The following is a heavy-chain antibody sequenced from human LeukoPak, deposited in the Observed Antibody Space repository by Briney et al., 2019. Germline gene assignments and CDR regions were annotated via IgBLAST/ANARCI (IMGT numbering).Heavy chain of an antibody. Sequence: YPGGSLRLSCAASGFTFNNYGMHWVRQAPGKGLEWVAFIRYNGNNQYYADSVKGRFTISRDNAKNSLHLQMNSLRAEDTAVYYCAELGITMIGGVWGKGTTVTISS. CDR1: GFTFNNYG. D-gene: IGHD3-10*02. V-gene: IGHV3-30*02. CDR2: IRYNGNNQ. J-gene: IGHJ6*04. CDR3: AELGITMIGGV.